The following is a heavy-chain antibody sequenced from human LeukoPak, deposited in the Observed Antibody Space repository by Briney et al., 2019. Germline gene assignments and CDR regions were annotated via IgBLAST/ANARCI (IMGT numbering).Heavy chain of an antibody. CDR1: GFTFSSYG. V-gene: IGHV3-33*01. Sequence: GRSLRLSCAASGFTFSSYGMHWVRQAPGKGLEWVAVIWYDGSNKYYADSVKGRFTISRDNSKNTLYLQMNSLRAEDTAVYYCARDRSGWQGRYGYFDYWGQGTLVTVSS. CDR3: ARDRSGWQGRYGYFDY. CDR2: IWYDGSNK. D-gene: IGHD6-19*01. J-gene: IGHJ4*02.